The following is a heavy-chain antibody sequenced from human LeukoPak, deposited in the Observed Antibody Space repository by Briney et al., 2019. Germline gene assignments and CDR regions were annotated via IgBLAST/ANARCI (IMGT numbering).Heavy chain of an antibody. CDR3: ARDGSMVRGVINYYYYYYMDV. CDR1: GYTFTSYG. J-gene: IGHJ6*03. D-gene: IGHD3-10*01. V-gene: IGHV1-18*01. Sequence: GASVKVSCKASGYTFTSYGISWVRQAPGQGLEWMGWISAYNGNTNYAQKLQGRVTMTTDTSTSTAYMELRSLRSDDTAVYYCARDGSMVRGVINYYYYYYMDVWGKGTTVTVSS. CDR2: ISAYNGNT.